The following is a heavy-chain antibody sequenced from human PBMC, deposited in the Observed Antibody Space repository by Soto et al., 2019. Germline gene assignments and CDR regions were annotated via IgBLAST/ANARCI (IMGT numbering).Heavy chain of an antibody. V-gene: IGHV4-31*02. J-gene: IGHJ4*02. CDR1: GGSISSSSYY. Sequence: SETLSLTCTVSGGSISSSSYYWGWIRQHPGKGLEWIGYIYYSGSTYYNPSLKSRVTISVDTSKNQFSLKLSSVTAADTAVYYCARESDRRSSSSLLFDYWGQGTLVTVSS. CDR2: IYYSGST. D-gene: IGHD6-13*01. CDR3: ARESDRRSSSSLLFDY.